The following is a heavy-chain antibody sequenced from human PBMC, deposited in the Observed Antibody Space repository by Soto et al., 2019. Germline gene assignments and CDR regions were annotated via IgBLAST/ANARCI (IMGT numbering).Heavy chain of an antibody. D-gene: IGHD1-26*01. V-gene: IGHV4-39*01. J-gene: IGHJ6*02. CDR2: IYYSGYT. Sequence: QLQLQESGPGLVKPSETLSLTCTVSGGSISSSSHYWGWIRQPPGKGLEWIGSIYYSGYTYYNPSLKSRVTISVDTSKNQFSLRLSSVTAADTAVYYCARLGKRDLGGMDVWGQGTTVTVSS. CDR1: GGSISSSSHY. CDR3: ARLGKRDLGGMDV.